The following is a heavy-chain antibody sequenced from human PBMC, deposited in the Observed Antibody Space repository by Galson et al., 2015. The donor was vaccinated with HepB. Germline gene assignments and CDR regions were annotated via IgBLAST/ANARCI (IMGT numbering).Heavy chain of an antibody. J-gene: IGHJ2*01. V-gene: IGHV6-1*01. CDR1: GDSVSSKSAA. Sequence: CAISGDSVSSKSAAWNWIRQSPSRGLEWLGRTYYRSKWFNNYAVSVKSRITINPDTSKNQFSLQLNSVTPEDTAIYYCARSSGYFELWGRGSLVTVSS. D-gene: IGHD3-10*01. CDR2: TYYRSKWFN. CDR3: ARSSGYFEL.